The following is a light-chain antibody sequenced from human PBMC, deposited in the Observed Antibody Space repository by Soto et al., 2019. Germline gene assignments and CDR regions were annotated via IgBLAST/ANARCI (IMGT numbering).Light chain of an antibody. V-gene: IGLV2-8*01. CDR3: SSYAGNNNML. J-gene: IGLJ2*01. CDR2: EVT. CDR1: SSDIGSYNY. Sequence: QSALTQPPSASGSPGQSVTISCTGTSSDIGSYNYVSWYQQHPGKAPKVMIYEVTKRPSGVPDRFSGSKSGNTASLTVSGLQAEVEADYYCSSYAGNNNMLFGGGTKLTVL.